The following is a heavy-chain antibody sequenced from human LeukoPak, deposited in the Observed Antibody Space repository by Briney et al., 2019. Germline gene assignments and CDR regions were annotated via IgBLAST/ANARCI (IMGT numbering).Heavy chain of an antibody. J-gene: IGHJ3*02. CDR2: IYYSGST. Sequence: SETLSLTCAVYGGSFSGYYWSWIRQPPGKGLEWIGYIYYSGSTNYNPSLKSRVTISVDTSKNQFSLKLSSVTAADTAVYYCARPKDIVVVPAAIITAFDIWGQGTMVTVSS. CDR1: GGSFSGYY. V-gene: IGHV4-59*01. D-gene: IGHD2-2*01. CDR3: ARPKDIVVVPAAIITAFDI.